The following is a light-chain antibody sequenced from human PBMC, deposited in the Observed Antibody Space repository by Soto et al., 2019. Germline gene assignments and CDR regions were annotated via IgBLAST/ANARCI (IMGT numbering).Light chain of an antibody. V-gene: IGKV1-5*01. J-gene: IGKJ1*01. CDR2: DAS. CDR3: QQYHNYPRT. CDR1: ESIRTW. Sequence: GDRVTITCRASESIRTWLAWYQHKPGKAPKFLIYDASSLESGVPSRFSGSGSGTEFTLTISNLQPDDFATYFCQQYHNYPRTFGQGTKVGIK.